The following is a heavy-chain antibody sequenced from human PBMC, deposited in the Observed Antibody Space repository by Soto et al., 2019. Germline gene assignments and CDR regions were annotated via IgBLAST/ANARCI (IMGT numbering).Heavy chain of an antibody. D-gene: IGHD2-15*01. Sequence: PGGSLRLSCAASGFTFSSYGMHWVRQAPGKGLEWVAVISYDGSNKYYADSVKGRFTISRDNSKNTLYLQMNSLRAEDTAVYYCAKIGYCSGGSCYPYFDYWGQGTLVTVSS. CDR3: AKIGYCSGGSCYPYFDY. V-gene: IGHV3-30*18. J-gene: IGHJ4*02. CDR1: GFTFSSYG. CDR2: ISYDGSNK.